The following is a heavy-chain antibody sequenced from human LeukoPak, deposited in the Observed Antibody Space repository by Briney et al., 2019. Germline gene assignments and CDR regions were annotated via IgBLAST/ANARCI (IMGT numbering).Heavy chain of an antibody. J-gene: IGHJ5*02. D-gene: IGHD3-10*01. CDR2: IYHTGNT. CDR3: ARGDWDYGSGSYLPT. Sequence: SETLSLTCTVSGGSISSYFWTWIRQPPGKGLEWIGYIYHTGNTNYSPSLRGRVTMSIDTSRNQFSLKLNSVTATDTAVYYCARGDWDYGSGSYLPTWGQGTLVTVSS. V-gene: IGHV4-59*01. CDR1: GGSISSYF.